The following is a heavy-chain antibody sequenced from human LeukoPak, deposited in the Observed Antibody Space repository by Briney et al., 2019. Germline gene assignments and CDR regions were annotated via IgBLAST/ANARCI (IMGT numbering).Heavy chain of an antibody. D-gene: IGHD3-22*01. CDR2: IYYSGST. CDR3: ARQAYYDSSGYYDFDY. Sequence: PSETLSLTCTVPGGSISFYYWGWIRQPPGKGLEWIGSIYYSGSTYYNPSLKSRATISADTSKDQFSLKLRSVTAADTAVYYCARQAYYDSSGYYDFDYWGQGTLVTVSS. V-gene: IGHV4-39*01. J-gene: IGHJ4*02. CDR1: GGSISFYY.